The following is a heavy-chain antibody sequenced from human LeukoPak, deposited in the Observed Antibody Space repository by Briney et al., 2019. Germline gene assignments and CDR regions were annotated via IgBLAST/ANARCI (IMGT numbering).Heavy chain of an antibody. Sequence: GGSLRLSCAAPGFTFSSYAMSWVRQAPGKGLEWVSAISGSGGSTYYADSVKGRLTISRDNSKNTLYLQMNSLRAEDTAVYYCAKDWIDTAMVVDWFDPWGQGTLVTVSS. CDR3: AKDWIDTAMVVDWFDP. J-gene: IGHJ5*02. CDR2: ISGSGGST. CDR1: GFTFSSYA. V-gene: IGHV3-23*01. D-gene: IGHD5-18*01.